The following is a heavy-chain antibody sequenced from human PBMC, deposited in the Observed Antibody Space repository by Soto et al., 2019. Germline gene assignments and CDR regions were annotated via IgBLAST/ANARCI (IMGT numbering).Heavy chain of an antibody. Sequence: ASVKVSCKASGYTFTSYGISWVRQAPGQGLEWMGWISAYNGNTKYAQKFQGRVTMTTDTSTSTAYMELRSLRSDDTAVYYCARDTDCSNGVCYIGYWGQGSLVTVSS. CDR3: ARDTDCSNGVCYIGY. CDR1: GYTFTSYG. J-gene: IGHJ4*02. D-gene: IGHD2-8*01. V-gene: IGHV1-18*01. CDR2: ISAYNGNT.